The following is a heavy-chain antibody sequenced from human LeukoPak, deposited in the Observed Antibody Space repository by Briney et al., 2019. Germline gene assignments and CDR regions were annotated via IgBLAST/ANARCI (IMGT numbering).Heavy chain of an antibody. J-gene: IGHJ4*02. CDR2: INQDGTEK. D-gene: IGHD5-18*01. V-gene: IGHV3-7*01. Sequence: GGSLRLSCAASGFTLSTYAMSWVRQTPGKGLEWVANINQDGTEKYYVDSVKGRFTISRDNAKNSLYLQMNSLRAEDTAVYYCARYDTAMVKGFDYWGQGTLVTVSS. CDR1: GFTLSTYA. CDR3: ARYDTAMVKGFDY.